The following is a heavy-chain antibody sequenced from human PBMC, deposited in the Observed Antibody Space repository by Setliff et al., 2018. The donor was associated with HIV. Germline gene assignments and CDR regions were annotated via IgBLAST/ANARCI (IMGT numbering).Heavy chain of an antibody. J-gene: IGHJ4*02. Sequence: GASVKVSCKASGYTFTGYYMHWVRQAPGQGLEWMGWINPNSGGTNYAQIFQGRVTMTRDTSISTAYMEPSRLRSDDTAVYYCARPGYSGYDFIGGNLGYWGQGTLVTVS. CDR1: GYTFTGYY. CDR3: ARPGYSGYDFIGGNLGY. CDR2: INPNSGGT. D-gene: IGHD5-12*01. V-gene: IGHV1-2*02.